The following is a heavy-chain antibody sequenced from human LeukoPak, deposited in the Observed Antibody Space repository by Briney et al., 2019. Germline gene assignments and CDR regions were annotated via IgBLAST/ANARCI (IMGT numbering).Heavy chain of an antibody. J-gene: IGHJ4*02. D-gene: IGHD5-24*01. V-gene: IGHV3-30*01. CDR2: ISYDGSNK. CDR3: ARERDGYGGIFDY. CDR1: GFTFSSYA. Sequence: PGRSLRLSCAASGFTFSSYAMHWVRQAPGKGLEWVAVISYDGSNKYYADSVKGRFTISRDNSKNTLYLQMNGLRAEDTAVYYCARERDGYGGIFDYWGQGTLVAVSS.